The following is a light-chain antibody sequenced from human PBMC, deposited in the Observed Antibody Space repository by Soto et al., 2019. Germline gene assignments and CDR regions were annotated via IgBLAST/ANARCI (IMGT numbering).Light chain of an antibody. V-gene: IGKV1-39*01. J-gene: IGKJ3*01. CDR1: QNISNY. CDR3: QQGFNIPRLT. CDR2: AAS. Sequence: DMQMTQSPSSLSASVGDRVSITCRSSQNISNYLHWYQQRPGKAPKLLIYAASNLRSGVPSRFSGSGSGTDFTLTISSLQSEDFATYYCQQGFNIPRLTFGPGTRVEIK.